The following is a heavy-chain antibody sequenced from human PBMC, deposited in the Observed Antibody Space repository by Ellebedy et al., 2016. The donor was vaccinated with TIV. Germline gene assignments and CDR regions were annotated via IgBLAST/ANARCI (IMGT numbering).Heavy chain of an antibody. CDR1: GYTFTDYS. V-gene: IGHV1-3*01. CDR3: ARDSPYYFDSGGYYIFDS. D-gene: IGHD3-22*01. Sequence: ASVKVSCKTSGYTFTDYSIHWVRQAPGQRLEWMGWIYAGNGNTKYLQKFQGRVTITRDTSASTAYMELSSLRSEDTAVYYCARDSPYYFDSGGYYIFDSWGQGTLVTVSS. CDR2: IYAGNGNT. J-gene: IGHJ4*02.